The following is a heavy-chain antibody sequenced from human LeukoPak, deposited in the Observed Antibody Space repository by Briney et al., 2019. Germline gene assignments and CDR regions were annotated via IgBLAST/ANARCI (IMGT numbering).Heavy chain of an antibody. CDR1: GGSISSSNW. CDR2: IYHSGST. D-gene: IGHD2-15*01. J-gene: IGHJ3*02. Sequence: PSETLSLTCAVSGGSISSSNWWSWVRQPPGKGLEWIGEIYHSGSTNYNPSLKSRVTMSVDTSKNQCSLKLSSVTAADTALYYCAREGRLLVVEATIVVHAFDIWGQGTMVTVSS. CDR3: AREGRLLVVEATIVVHAFDI. V-gene: IGHV4-4*02.